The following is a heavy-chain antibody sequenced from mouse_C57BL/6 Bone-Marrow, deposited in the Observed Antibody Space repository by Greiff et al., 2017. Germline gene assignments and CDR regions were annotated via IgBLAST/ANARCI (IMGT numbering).Heavy chain of an antibody. D-gene: IGHD1-1*01. V-gene: IGHV1-82*01. CDR1: GYAFSSSW. CDR3: SRPALVALHYWCFGV. CDR2: IYPGDGDT. J-gene: IGHJ1*03. Sequence: QVQLQQSGPELVKPGASVKISCKASGYAFSSSWMNWVKQRPGKGLEWIGRIYPGDGDTNYNRKFKGKATLPADKSSSTAYMQLRSLTSEDSAVYFWSRPALVALHYWCFGVWGTGNTVTVSS.